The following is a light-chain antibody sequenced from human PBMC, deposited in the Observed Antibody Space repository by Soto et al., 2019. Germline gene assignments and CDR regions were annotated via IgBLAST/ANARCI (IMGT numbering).Light chain of an antibody. V-gene: IGKV3-20*01. J-gene: IGKJ5*01. CDR2: GAS. Sequence: EIVLTQSPGTLSLSPGERATLSCRASQSVSSNFLAWYQEKLGQAPRLLIYGASKRATGIPDRFSGSGSGTDFTLTISRLEPEDFAVYYCQQCGSSSTFGQGTRLEVK. CDR1: QSVSSNF. CDR3: QQCGSSST.